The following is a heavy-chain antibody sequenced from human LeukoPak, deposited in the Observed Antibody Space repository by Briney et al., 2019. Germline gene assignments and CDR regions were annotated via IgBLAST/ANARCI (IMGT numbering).Heavy chain of an antibody. Sequence: ASVKVSCKASGYTFTTYYIHWVRQAPGQGLEWMGWINPNSGGTSYAQKFQGRVTVTRVTSITTAYMELSSLRSDDTAVYYCARDGSVPYDYWGQGTLVTVSS. CDR3: ARDGSVPYDY. CDR1: GYTFTTYY. J-gene: IGHJ4*02. CDR2: INPNSGGT. V-gene: IGHV1-2*02.